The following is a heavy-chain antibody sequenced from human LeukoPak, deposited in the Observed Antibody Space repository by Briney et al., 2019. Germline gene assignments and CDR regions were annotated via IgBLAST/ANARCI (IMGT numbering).Heavy chain of an antibody. CDR1: GGSISSYY. V-gene: IGHV4-59*08. J-gene: IGHJ4*02. CDR2: VLYSGSG. Sequence: SETLSLTCTVSGGSISSYYWNWIRQSPGKGLEWIGYVLYSGSGDYNPSLKSRVTILIDTSKNQFSLKLSSVTAADTAVYYCARSYSSSSTLFDYWGQGTLVTVSS. CDR3: ARSYSSSSTLFDY. D-gene: IGHD6-6*01.